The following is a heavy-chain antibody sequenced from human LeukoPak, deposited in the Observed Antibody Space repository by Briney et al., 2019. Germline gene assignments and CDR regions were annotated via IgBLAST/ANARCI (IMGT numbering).Heavy chain of an antibody. J-gene: IGHJ4*02. CDR3: AKSRSSSSTSCYNY. CDR1: GFTFDDYA. D-gene: IGHD2-2*02. CDR2: ISWNSGSI. V-gene: IGHV3-9*01. Sequence: GGSLRLSCAASGFTFDDYAMHWVRQAPGKGLEWVSGISWNSGSIGYADSVKGRFTISRDNAKNSLYLQMNSLRAEDTAVYYCAKSRSSSSTSCYNYWGQGTLVTVSS.